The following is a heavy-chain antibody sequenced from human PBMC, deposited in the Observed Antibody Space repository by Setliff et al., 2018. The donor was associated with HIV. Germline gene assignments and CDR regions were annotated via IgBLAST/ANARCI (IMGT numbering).Heavy chain of an antibody. CDR3: TRRLIDTYYYESGTYPSMDV. D-gene: IGHD3-10*01. CDR2: IGGSASGT. V-gene: IGHV3-23*01. J-gene: IGHJ6*03. CDR1: GFTFNKYA. Sequence: GGSLRLSCVGSGFTFNKYAMSWVRQAPGKGLEWVSAIGGSASGTYYKDSVKGRFTISRDNSKNTLYLQMNSLRVEDTAVYYCTRRLIDTYYYESGTYPSMDVWGKGTTVTVSS.